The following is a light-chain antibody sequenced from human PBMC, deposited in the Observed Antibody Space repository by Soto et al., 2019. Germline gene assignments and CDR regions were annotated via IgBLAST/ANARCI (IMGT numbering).Light chain of an antibody. V-gene: IGKV1-8*01. CDR2: AAS. Sequence: AIRMTQSPSSFSASTGDRVTITCRASQGISSYLAWYQQKPGKAPKLLIYAASTLQSGVPSRFSGSGSGTACTLTISCQQSEDFATYYCQHYYSYPFTFGPGTKVDIK. CDR1: QGISSY. CDR3: QHYYSYPFT. J-gene: IGKJ3*01.